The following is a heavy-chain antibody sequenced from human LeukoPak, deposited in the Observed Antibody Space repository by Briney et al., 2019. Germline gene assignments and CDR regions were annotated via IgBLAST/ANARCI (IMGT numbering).Heavy chain of an antibody. Sequence: SETLSLTCTVSGGSISSYYWSWIRQPAGKGLEWIGRIYTSGSTNYNPSLKSRVTMSVDTSKNQFSLKLSSVTAADTAVYYCARSFSRGKYYYYYYMDVWGKGTTVTVSS. D-gene: IGHD3-10*01. V-gene: IGHV4-4*07. CDR3: ARSFSRGKYYYYYYMDV. J-gene: IGHJ6*03. CDR1: GGSISSYY. CDR2: IYTSGST.